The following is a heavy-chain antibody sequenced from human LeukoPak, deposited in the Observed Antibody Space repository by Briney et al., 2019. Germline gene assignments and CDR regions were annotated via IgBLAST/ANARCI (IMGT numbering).Heavy chain of an antibody. V-gene: IGHV1-2*06. Sequence: GASVKVSCKTSGYTFIGYYLHWVRQAPGQGLEWMGRTNPSSGVTDYAQNFQGRVTMTRDTSINTVYMELSRLKSDDTAVYYCARDGRFGELFFLVHHWGQGTLVTVSS. J-gene: IGHJ5*02. CDR3: ARDGRFGELFFLVHH. D-gene: IGHD3-10*01. CDR2: TNPSSGVT. CDR1: GYTFIGYY.